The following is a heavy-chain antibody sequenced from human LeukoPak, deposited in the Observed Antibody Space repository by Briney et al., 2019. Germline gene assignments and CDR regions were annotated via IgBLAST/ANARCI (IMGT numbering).Heavy chain of an antibody. Sequence: GGSLRLSCAASGFTSSSYWMSWVRQAPGKGLEWVANIKQDGSEKYYVDSVKGRFTISRDNAKNSLYLQMNSLRAEDTAVYYCARDRGSSGWYEFDYGGQGTLVTVSS. CDR1: GFTSSSYW. D-gene: IGHD6-19*01. CDR3: ARDRGSSGWYEFDY. V-gene: IGHV3-7*01. J-gene: IGHJ4*02. CDR2: IKQDGSEK.